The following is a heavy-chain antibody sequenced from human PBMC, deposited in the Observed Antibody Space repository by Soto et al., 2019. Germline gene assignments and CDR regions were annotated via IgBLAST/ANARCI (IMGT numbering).Heavy chain of an antibody. CDR1: GGTFSSYA. CDR3: ARRDWNYYGHVNWFDP. CDR2: IIPIFGTA. J-gene: IGHJ5*02. V-gene: IGHV1-69*05. Sequence: QVQLVQSGAEVKKPGSSVKVSCKASGGTFSSYAISWVRQAPGQGLEWMGGIIPIFGTANYAQKFQGRVTITXXEXTXXAYMELSSLRSEDTAGYYCARRDWNYYGHVNWFDPWGQGTLVTVSS. D-gene: IGHD1-7*01.